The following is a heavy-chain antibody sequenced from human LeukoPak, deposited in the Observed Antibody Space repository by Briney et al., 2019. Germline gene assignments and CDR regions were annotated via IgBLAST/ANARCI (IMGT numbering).Heavy chain of an antibody. CDR3: GSGYSYGYSYYYYGMDV. Sequence: TLSLTCTVSGGSISSGSYYWSWIRQPAGKGLEWIGRIYTSGSTNYNPSLKSRVTISVDTSKNQFSLKLSSVTAADTAVYYCGSGYSYGYSYYYYGMDVWGQGTTVTVSS. D-gene: IGHD5-18*01. V-gene: IGHV4-61*02. CDR1: GGSISSGSYY. J-gene: IGHJ6*02. CDR2: IYTSGST.